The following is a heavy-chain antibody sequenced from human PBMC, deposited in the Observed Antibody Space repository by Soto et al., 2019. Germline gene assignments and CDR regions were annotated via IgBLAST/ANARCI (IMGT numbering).Heavy chain of an antibody. D-gene: IGHD1-1*01. CDR2: INHSGST. Sequence: SETLSLTCAVYGGSFSGYYWSWIRQPPGKGLEWIGEINHSGSTNYNPSLKSRVTISLDTSKNQFSLKLSSVTAADTAVYYCATERPYDAFDIWGQGTMVTVSS. J-gene: IGHJ3*02. V-gene: IGHV4-34*01. CDR1: GGSFSGYY. CDR3: ATERPYDAFDI.